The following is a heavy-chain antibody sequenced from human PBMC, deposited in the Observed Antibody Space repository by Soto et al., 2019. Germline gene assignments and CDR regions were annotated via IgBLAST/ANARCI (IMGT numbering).Heavy chain of an antibody. Sequence: QLQLQESGPGLVKPSETLSLTCTVSGGSISSSSYYWGWIRQPPGKGLEWIGSIFYNGSTYYNPSLKSRVTKSVETSKNQFSLKLSSVTAADTAVYYCARHLTYCSAGSCYSDFPYYGMDVWGQGTTVTVSS. CDR2: IFYNGST. CDR3: ARHLTYCSAGSCYSDFPYYGMDV. D-gene: IGHD2-15*01. V-gene: IGHV4-39*01. CDR1: GGSISSSSYY. J-gene: IGHJ6*02.